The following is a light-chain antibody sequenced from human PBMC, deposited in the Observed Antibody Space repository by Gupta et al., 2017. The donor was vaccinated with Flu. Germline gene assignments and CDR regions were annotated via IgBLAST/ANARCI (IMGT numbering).Light chain of an antibody. CDR1: NIGSES. V-gene: IGLV3-21*02. CDR3: HVWDSSSDHGV. Sequence: GQTARITRVGSNIGSESVHWYQQKPGLAPVVVVYDDRYRPSGVPAGLSGATSGNTATMTISRVEAGDEADDYCHVWDSSSDHGVFGGGTKLTV. CDR2: DDR. J-gene: IGLJ3*02.